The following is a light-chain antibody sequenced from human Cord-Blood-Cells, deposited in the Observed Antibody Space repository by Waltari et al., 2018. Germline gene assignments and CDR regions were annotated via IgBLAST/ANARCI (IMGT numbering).Light chain of an antibody. V-gene: IGKV1-39*01. J-gene: IGKJ2*01. CDR2: AAS. CDR3: QQSYSTRYT. Sequence: DIQMTHSPSSLSASVGDRVTITCRASQSISSYLNWYQQKPGKAPKLLISAASSLQSGVPSRFSGSGSGTDFTLTISSLQPEDFATYYCQQSYSTRYTFGQGTKLEIK. CDR1: QSISSY.